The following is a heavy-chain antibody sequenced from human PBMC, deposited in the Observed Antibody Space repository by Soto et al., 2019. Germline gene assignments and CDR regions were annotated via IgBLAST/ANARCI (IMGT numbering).Heavy chain of an antibody. CDR3: ARIILTGYYGLEP. Sequence: QVQLQESGPGLVKPSETLSLTCSVSGDSLTSYYWTWVRQPPGKGLEWIGYIYYTGKTNYNPSLKCRVTISMDLSKNQFSLDLRSLTAADTAVYYCARIILTGYYGLEPWGQGTLVIVSA. V-gene: IGHV4-59*01. D-gene: IGHD3-9*01. CDR2: IYYTGKT. CDR1: GDSLTSYY. J-gene: IGHJ5*02.